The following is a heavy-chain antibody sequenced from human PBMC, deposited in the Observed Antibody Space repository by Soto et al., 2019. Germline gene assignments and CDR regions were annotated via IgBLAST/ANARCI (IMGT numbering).Heavy chain of an antibody. CDR3: ARLNYYGSGSYQDFFYFYALDV. CDR2: INPNGGST. J-gene: IGHJ6*02. D-gene: IGHD3-10*01. Sequence: ASVKVSCKAPAVTFTSYFMHWVRQAPGHGLEWIGVINPNGGSTKFAQTFQGRVTMTGDTSTSTVYMELRSLRSEDTAIYYCARLNYYGSGSYQDFFYFYALDVWGQGTTVTVSS. V-gene: IGHV1-46*01. CDR1: AVTFTSYF.